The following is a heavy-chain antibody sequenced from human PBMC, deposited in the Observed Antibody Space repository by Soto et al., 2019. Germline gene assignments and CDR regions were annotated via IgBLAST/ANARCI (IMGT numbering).Heavy chain of an antibody. CDR1: GGTFSSYA. CDR3: ARDTTVTTFVPNERNGAFDI. D-gene: IGHD4-17*01. J-gene: IGHJ3*02. V-gene: IGHV1-69*13. CDR2: IIPIFGTA. Sequence: GASVKVSRKASGGTFSSYAISWVRQAPGQGLEWMGGIIPIFGTANYAQKFQGRVTITADESTSTAYMELSSLRSEDTAVYYCARDTTVTTFVPNERNGAFDIWGEGTMVTVSS.